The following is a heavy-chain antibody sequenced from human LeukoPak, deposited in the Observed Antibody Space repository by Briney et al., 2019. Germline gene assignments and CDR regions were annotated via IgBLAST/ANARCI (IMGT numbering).Heavy chain of an antibody. CDR1: GYTFTSYY. CDR2: INPSGGST. CDR3: AKDRQVTMIVAGAFDI. Sequence: ASVKVSCKASGYTFTSYYMHWVRQAPGQGLEWMGIINPSGGSTSYAQKFQGRVTMTRDVSTSTVYMELSSLRAEDTAVYYCAKDRQVTMIVAGAFDIWGQGTMVTVSS. D-gene: IGHD3-22*01. J-gene: IGHJ3*02. V-gene: IGHV1-46*01.